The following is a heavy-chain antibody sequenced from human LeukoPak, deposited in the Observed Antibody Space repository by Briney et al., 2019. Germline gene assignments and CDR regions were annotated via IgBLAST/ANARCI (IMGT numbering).Heavy chain of an antibody. J-gene: IGHJ4*02. D-gene: IGHD6-6*01. CDR1: GFTFSSYA. V-gene: IGHV3-30-3*01. Sequence: PGRSLRLSCAASGFTFSSYAMHWVRQAPGKRLEWVAVISYDGSNKYYADSVKGRFTISRDNSKNTLYLQMNSLRAEDTAVYYCAREGSRIAARPWWGQGTLVTVSS. CDR3: AREGSRIAARPW. CDR2: ISYDGSNK.